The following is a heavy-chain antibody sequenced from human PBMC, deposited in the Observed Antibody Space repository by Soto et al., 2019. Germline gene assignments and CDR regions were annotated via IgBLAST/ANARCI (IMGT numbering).Heavy chain of an antibody. CDR3: ASCFGYCRGGSCYSCAFDI. D-gene: IGHD2-15*01. V-gene: IGHV5-51*01. Sequence: GESLKISCKTSGYSFRSYWIGWVRQMPGKGLEWMGIIYPGDSDTRYSPSFQGQVTISADKSISTAYLQWSSLKASDTAMYYCASCFGYCRGGSCYSCAFDIWGQGKMVTVS. CDR1: GYSFRSYW. CDR2: IYPGDSDT. J-gene: IGHJ3*02.